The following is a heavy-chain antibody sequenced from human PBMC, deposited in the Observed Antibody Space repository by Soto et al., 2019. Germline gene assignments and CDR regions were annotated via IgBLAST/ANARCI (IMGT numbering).Heavy chain of an antibody. Sequence: SETLSLTCTVSGGSISNGGYYWNWVRQHPGKGLEWIGYIHYSGSTWYNPSLESRVTISVDTFKDQFSLKLRSVTAADTAVYYCARVRGSGSYAAYYFDSWGQGTLVTVSS. CDR3: ARVRGSGSYAAYYFDS. D-gene: IGHD3-10*01. V-gene: IGHV4-31*02. CDR2: IHYSGST. CDR1: GGSISNGGYY. J-gene: IGHJ4*01.